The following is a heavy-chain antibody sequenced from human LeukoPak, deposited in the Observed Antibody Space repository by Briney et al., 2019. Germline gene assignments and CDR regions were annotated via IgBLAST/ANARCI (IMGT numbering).Heavy chain of an antibody. V-gene: IGHV5-51*01. CDR3: ARPSYYYGSGSYSDSYYFDY. CDR2: IYPGDSDT. J-gene: IGHJ4*02. CDR1: GYSFTKYW. D-gene: IGHD3-10*01. Sequence: GESLKISCKGSGYSFTKYWIGWVRQMPGKGLEWMGIIYPGDSDTRYSPSFQGQVIISADKSISTAYLQWSSLKASDTAMYYCARPSYYYGSGSYSDSYYFDYWGQGTLVTVSS.